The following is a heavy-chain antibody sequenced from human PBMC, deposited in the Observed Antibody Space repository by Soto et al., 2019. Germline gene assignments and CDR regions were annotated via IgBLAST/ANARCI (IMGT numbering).Heavy chain of an antibody. Sequence: SVKVCCKASRGTFSSYTISWARQAPGQGLEWMGGIIPIFGTANYAQKFQGRVTITADESTSTAYMELSSLRSEDTAVYYCARGNHRWLQLWYFDLWGRGTLVTVS. CDR3: ARGNHRWLQLWYFDL. V-gene: IGHV1-69*13. D-gene: IGHD5-12*01. J-gene: IGHJ2*01. CDR1: RGTFSSYT. CDR2: IIPIFGTA.